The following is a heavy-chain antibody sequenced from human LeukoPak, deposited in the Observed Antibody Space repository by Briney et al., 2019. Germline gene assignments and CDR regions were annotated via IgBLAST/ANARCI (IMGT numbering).Heavy chain of an antibody. D-gene: IGHD4-17*01. Sequence: GGSLRLSCAASGFTFSNYPMNWVRQAPGKGLEWVSYISSSSSTIYYADSVKGRFTISRDNAKNSLYLQMNSLRAEDTAVYYCARDDYGEPNWFDPWGQGTLVTVSS. CDR1: GFTFSNYP. V-gene: IGHV3-48*01. CDR3: ARDDYGEPNWFDP. CDR2: ISSSSSTI. J-gene: IGHJ5*02.